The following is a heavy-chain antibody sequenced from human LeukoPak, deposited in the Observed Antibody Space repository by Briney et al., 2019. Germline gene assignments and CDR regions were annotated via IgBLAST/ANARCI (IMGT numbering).Heavy chain of an antibody. CDR1: GFTLSSYA. V-gene: IGHV3-21*01. J-gene: IGHJ4*02. Sequence: GGSLRLSCAASGFTLSSYAMNWVRQAPGKGLEWVSSISSSSSYIYYVDSVKGRFTISRDNAKNSLYLQMNSLRAEDTAVYYCARDGRTGDSFDYWGQGTLVTVSS. CDR2: ISSSSSYI. D-gene: IGHD1-14*01. CDR3: ARDGRTGDSFDY.